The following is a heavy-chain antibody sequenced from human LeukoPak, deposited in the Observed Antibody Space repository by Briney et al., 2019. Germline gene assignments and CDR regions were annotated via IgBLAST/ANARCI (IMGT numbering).Heavy chain of an antibody. J-gene: IGHJ4*02. V-gene: IGHV3-30*04. Sequence: QPGGSLRLSCAASGFTFSSYAMSWVRQAPGKGLEWVAVISYDGSNKYYADSVKGRFTISRDNSKNTLYLQMNSLRAEDTAVYFCARDRSPFLMVPAASFDFWGQGTLVTVSS. CDR1: GFTFSSYA. CDR2: ISYDGSNK. D-gene: IGHD2-2*01. CDR3: ARDRSPFLMVPAASFDF.